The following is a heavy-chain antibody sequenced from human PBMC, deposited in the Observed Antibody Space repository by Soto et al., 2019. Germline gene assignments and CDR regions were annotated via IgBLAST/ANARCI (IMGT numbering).Heavy chain of an antibody. D-gene: IGHD2-15*01. Sequence: PSETLSLTCTVSGGSISSSSYYWGWIRQPPGKGLEWIGSIYYSGSTYYNPSLKSRVTISVDTSKNQFSLKLSSVTAADTAVYYCARRDCSGGSCYSVTNWFDPWGQGTLVTVSS. V-gene: IGHV4-39*01. CDR2: IYYSGST. J-gene: IGHJ5*02. CDR1: GGSISSSSYY. CDR3: ARRDCSGGSCYSVTNWFDP.